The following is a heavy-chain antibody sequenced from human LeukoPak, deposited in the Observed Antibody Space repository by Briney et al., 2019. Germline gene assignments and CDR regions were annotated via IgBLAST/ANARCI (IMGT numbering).Heavy chain of an antibody. D-gene: IGHD5-18*01. CDR2: IYYSGST. CDR3: AREKRYSHVDY. Sequence: SETLSLTCTVSGGSVSSGSYYWSWIRQPPGKGLEWIGYIYYSGSTNYNPSLKSRVTISVDTSKNQFSLKLSSVTAADTAVYYCAREKRYSHVDYWGQGTLVTVSS. CDR1: GGSVSSGSYY. J-gene: IGHJ4*02. V-gene: IGHV4-61*01.